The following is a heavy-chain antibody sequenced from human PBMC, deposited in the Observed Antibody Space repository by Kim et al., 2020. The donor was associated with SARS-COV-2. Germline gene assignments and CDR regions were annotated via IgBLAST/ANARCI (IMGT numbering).Heavy chain of an antibody. CDR3: ARQRNRAVAGTGSVTSFDY. V-gene: IGHV4-39*01. CDR1: GGSISSSSYY. CDR2: IYYSGST. Sequence: SETLSLTCTVSGGSISSSSYYWGWIRQPPGKGLEWIGSIYYSGSTYYNPSLKSRVTISVDTSKNQFSLKLSSVTAADTAVYYCARQRNRAVAGTGSVTSFDYWGQGTLVTVSS. D-gene: IGHD6-19*01. J-gene: IGHJ4*02.